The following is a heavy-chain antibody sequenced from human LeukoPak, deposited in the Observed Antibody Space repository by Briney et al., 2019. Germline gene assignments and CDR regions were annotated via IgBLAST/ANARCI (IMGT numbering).Heavy chain of an antibody. J-gene: IGHJ5*02. V-gene: IGHV3-23*01. D-gene: IGHD2-2*01. CDR3: ARSPTAINGYFDP. CDR1: GFTFSSYA. CDR2: ISGGGGTI. Sequence: PGGSLRLSCAASGFTFSSYAMNWVRQAPGKGLEWVSVISGGGGTIYYADSVKGRFTISRDNSKNTLYLQMSSLRAEDTAVYYCARSPTAINGYFDPWGQGTLVTVSS.